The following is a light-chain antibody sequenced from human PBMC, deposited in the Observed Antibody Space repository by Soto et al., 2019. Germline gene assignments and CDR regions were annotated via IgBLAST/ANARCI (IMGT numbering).Light chain of an antibody. Sequence: QSALTQPASVSGSPGQSITSFCTGASSDVGSYNLVSWYQQHPGKAPKLMIFEVSKRPSGISNRFSGSKSGNTASLTISGLQAEDEADYYCCSYAGSNTYVFATGTKLTVL. CDR2: EVS. V-gene: IGLV2-23*02. CDR1: SSDVGSYNL. J-gene: IGLJ1*01. CDR3: CSYAGSNTYV.